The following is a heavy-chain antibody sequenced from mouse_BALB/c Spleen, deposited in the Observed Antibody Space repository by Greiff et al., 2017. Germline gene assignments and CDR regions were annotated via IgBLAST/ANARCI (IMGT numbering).Heavy chain of an antibody. V-gene: IGHV3-6*02. J-gene: IGHJ3*01. CDR2: ISYDGSN. CDR1: GYSITSGYY. D-gene: IGHD2-4*01. CDR3: ASLAGYDYPWFAD. Sequence: EVKLEESGPGLVKPSQSLSLTCSVTGYSITSGYYWNWIRQFPGNKLEWMGYISYDGSNNYNPSLKNRISITRDTSKNQFFLKLNSVTTEDTATYYGASLAGYDYPWFADWGQGTLVTVSA.